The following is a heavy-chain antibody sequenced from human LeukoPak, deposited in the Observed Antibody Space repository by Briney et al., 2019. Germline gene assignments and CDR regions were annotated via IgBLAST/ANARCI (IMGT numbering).Heavy chain of an antibody. CDR3: AKGGVLDPARY. CDR1: GFTFSSYE. Sequence: PGGSLRLSCAASGFTFSSYEMNWVRQAPGKGLEWVSYISSSGSTIYYADSVKGRFTISRDNSKNTLYLQMNSLRAEDTAVYYCAKGGVLDPARYWGQGTLVTVSS. D-gene: IGHD1-1*01. V-gene: IGHV3-48*03. J-gene: IGHJ4*02. CDR2: ISSSGSTI.